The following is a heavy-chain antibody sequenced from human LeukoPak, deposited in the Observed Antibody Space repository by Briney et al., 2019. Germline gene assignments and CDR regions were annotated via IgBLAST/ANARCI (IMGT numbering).Heavy chain of an antibody. CDR3: AKGRRVGATTYFDY. J-gene: IGHJ4*02. D-gene: IGHD1-26*01. CDR2: IKQDGSEK. V-gene: IGHV3-7*01. CDR1: GFTFSSYW. Sequence: PGGSLRLSCAASGFTFSSYWMSWVRQAPGKGLEWVANIKQDGSEKYYVDSVKGRFTISRDNAKNTLYLQMNSLRAEDTAVYYCAKGRRVGATTYFDYWGQGTLVTVSS.